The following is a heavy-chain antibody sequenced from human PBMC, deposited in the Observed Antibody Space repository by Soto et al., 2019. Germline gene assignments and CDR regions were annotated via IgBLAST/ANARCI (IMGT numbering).Heavy chain of an antibody. CDR3: ARDRYGVPRGDYFDS. Sequence: QVQLQESGPGLVKPSQTLSLTCTVSGGSISSGAHYWSWIRQLPGKGLEWIGNIYYSGSNYYNPSLKSRVTISVDTSNNRFSLNLSSVTAADTAIYYCARDRYGVPRGDYFDSWGQGILVTVSS. CDR1: GGSISSGAHY. CDR2: IYYSGSN. V-gene: IGHV4-31*03. D-gene: IGHD4-17*01. J-gene: IGHJ4*02.